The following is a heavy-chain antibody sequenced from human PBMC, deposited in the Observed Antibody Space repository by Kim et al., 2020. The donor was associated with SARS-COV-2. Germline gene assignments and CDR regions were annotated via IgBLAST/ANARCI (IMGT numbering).Heavy chain of an antibody. Sequence: SETLSLTCAVYGGSFSGYYWSWIRQPPGMGLEWIGEINHSGSTNYNPSLKSRVTISVDTSKNQFSLKLSSVTAADTAVYYCARGRSNVLLWFRELSTFD. CDR2: INHSGST. CDR1: GGSFSGYY. CDR3: ARGRSNVLLWFRELSTFD. D-gene: IGHD3-10*01. V-gene: IGHV4-34*01. J-gene: IGHJ4*01.